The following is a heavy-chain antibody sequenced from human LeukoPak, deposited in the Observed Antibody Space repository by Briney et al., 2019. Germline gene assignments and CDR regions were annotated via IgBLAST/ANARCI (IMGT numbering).Heavy chain of an antibody. CDR2: INPSGGST. V-gene: IGHV1-46*01. J-gene: IGHJ4*02. CDR3: ARDLTVGSADSYYFDY. CDR1: GGTFSSYA. Sequence: ASVKVSCKASGGTFSSYAISWVRQAPGQGLEWMGIINPSGGSTSYAQKFQGRVTMTRDTSTSTVYMELSSLRSEDTAVYYCARDLTVGSADSYYFDYWGQGTLDTVSS. D-gene: IGHD1-26*01.